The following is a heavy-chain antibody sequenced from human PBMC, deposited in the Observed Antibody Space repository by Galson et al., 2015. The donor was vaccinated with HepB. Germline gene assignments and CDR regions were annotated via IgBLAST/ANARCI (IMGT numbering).Heavy chain of an antibody. D-gene: IGHD1-14*01. J-gene: IGHJ4*02. CDR3: ARVGMTYYYFDY. V-gene: IGHV1-18*01. Sequence: SVKVSCKASGYTFSTYSITWVRQAPGQGLECLGWIGPYSGNTHYAQKLQGRVTMTTDTSTSTAYMDLRSLRSDDTALYYCARVGMTYYYFDYWGQGTLVTVSS. CDR1: GYTFSTYS. CDR2: IGPYSGNT.